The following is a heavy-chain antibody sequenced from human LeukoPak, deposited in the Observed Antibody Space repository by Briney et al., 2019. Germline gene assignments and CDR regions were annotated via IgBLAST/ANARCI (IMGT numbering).Heavy chain of an antibody. CDR2: ISYDGGMT. J-gene: IGHJ4*02. Sequence: GGSLRLSRAASGFTFSSYPMHWVRQAPGKGLEWVAFISYDGGMTYYADSIKGRFTISRDNSNFTLYLRMDSLGPGDTAVYYCVRGLYAVSDPFDYWGQGTLVTVSS. V-gene: IGHV3-30*04. CDR1: GFTFSSYP. D-gene: IGHD6-19*01. CDR3: VRGLYAVSDPFDY.